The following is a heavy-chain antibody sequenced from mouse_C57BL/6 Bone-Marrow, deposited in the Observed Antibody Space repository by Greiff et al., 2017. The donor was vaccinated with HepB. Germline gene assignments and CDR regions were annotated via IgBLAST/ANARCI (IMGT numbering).Heavy chain of an antibody. V-gene: IGHV1-9*01. CDR2: ILPGSGST. J-gene: IGHJ2*01. Sequence: KLSCKATGYTFTGYWIEWVKQRPGHGLEWIGEILPGSGSTNYNEKFKGKATFTADTSSNTAYMQLSSLTTEVSAIYYCARWLLLRRYYFDYWGQGTTLTVSS. CDR3: ARWLLLRRYYFDY. D-gene: IGHD2-3*01. CDR1: GYTFTGYW.